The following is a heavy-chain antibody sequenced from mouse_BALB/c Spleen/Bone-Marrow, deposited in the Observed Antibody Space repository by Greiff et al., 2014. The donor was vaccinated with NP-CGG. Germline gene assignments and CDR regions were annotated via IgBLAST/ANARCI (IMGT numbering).Heavy chain of an antibody. CDR1: GFSLTNYG. V-gene: IGHV2-9*02. Sequence: VKLMESGPGLVAPSQSLSITCTVSGFSLTNYGVHWVRQPPGKGLEWLGVIWADGSTNYNSALMSRLSISKDNSKSQVFFKMNVLKTEDTAIYYGARIPTVTGVRDYWGQGPSAPAS. CDR2: IWADGST. J-gene: IGHJ4*01. CDR3: ARIPTVTGVRDY. D-gene: IGHD1-2*01.